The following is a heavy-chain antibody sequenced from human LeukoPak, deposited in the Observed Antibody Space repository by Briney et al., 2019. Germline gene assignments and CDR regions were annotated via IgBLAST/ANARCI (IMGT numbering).Heavy chain of an antibody. Sequence: GGSLRLSCAASGFTFSSYSMNWVRQAPGKGLEWVSSIGSSSSYIYYADSVKGRFTISRDNAKNSLYLQMNSLRAEDTAVYYCARSPEKEWLVRRYFDYWGQGTLVTVSS. CDR3: ARSPEKEWLVRRYFDY. CDR2: IGSSSSYI. D-gene: IGHD6-19*01. J-gene: IGHJ4*02. V-gene: IGHV3-21*01. CDR1: GFTFSSYS.